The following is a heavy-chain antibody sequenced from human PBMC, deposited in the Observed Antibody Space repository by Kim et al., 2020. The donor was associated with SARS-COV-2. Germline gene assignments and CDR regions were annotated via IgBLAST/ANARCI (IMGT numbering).Heavy chain of an antibody. CDR1: GFTFSSYA. Sequence: GGSLRLSCAASGFTFSSYAMSWVRQAPGKGLEWVSAISGSGGSTYYADSVKGRFTISRDNSKNTLYLQMNSLRAEDTAVYYCAKDVSPRYYYGSGDTIGDYWGQGTLVTVSS. CDR3: AKDVSPRYYYGSGDTIGDY. D-gene: IGHD3-10*01. J-gene: IGHJ4*02. V-gene: IGHV3-23*01. CDR2: ISGSGGST.